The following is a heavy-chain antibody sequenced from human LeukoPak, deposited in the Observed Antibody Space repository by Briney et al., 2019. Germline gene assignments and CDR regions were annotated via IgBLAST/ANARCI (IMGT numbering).Heavy chain of an antibody. CDR3: AKGQYYGSGSSFDY. Sequence: PGGSLRLSCAASGFTFSSYAMSWVRQAPGKGLEWVSAISGSGGSTCYADSVKGRFTISRDNSKNTLYLQMNSLRAEDTAVYYCAKGQYYGSGSSFDYWGQGTLVTVSS. CDR1: GFTFSSYA. V-gene: IGHV3-23*01. D-gene: IGHD3-10*01. CDR2: ISGSGGST. J-gene: IGHJ4*02.